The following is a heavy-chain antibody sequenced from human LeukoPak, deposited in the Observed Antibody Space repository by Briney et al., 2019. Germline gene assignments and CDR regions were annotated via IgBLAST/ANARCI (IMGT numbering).Heavy chain of an antibody. CDR1: GYTFTSYY. CDR3: ARAGYRDRDYYYYYMDV. CDR2: INPSGGST. D-gene: IGHD6-13*01. V-gene: IGHV1-46*01. Sequence: ASVKVSCKASGYTFTSYYMHWVRQAPGQGLEWMGIINPSGGSTSYAQKFQGRVTMTRDTSTSTVYMELSSLRSEDTAVYYCARAGYRDRDYYYYYMDVWGKGTTVTVSS. J-gene: IGHJ6*03.